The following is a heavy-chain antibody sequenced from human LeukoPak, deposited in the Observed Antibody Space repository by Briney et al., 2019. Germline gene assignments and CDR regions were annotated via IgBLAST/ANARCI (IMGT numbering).Heavy chain of an antibody. Sequence: SETLSLTCTVSGGSISSYYWSWIRQPAGKGLEWIGRMYSSGSTNYNPSLKSRVTMSVDTSKNQFTLKLSSVTAADTAVYYCARQIAVAGKAGFGYWGQGTLVTVSS. J-gene: IGHJ4*02. CDR2: MYSSGST. D-gene: IGHD6-19*01. CDR1: GGSISSYY. CDR3: ARQIAVAGKAGFGY. V-gene: IGHV4-4*07.